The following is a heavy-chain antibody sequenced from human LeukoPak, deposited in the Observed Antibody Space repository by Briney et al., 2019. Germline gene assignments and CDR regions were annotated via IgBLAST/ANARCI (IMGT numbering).Heavy chain of an antibody. CDR1: GGSISSYY. V-gene: IGHV4-59*01. D-gene: IGHD3-3*01. J-gene: IGHJ6*03. CDR2: IYYSGST. Sequence: SETLSLTCTVSGGSISSYYWSWIRQPPGKGLEWIGYIYYSGSTNYNPSLKSRVTISVDTTKNQFSLKLSSVTAAHTAVYYRARTHDLWSGYYTMNVWGKGPRSPSP. CDR3: ARTHDLWSGYYTMNV.